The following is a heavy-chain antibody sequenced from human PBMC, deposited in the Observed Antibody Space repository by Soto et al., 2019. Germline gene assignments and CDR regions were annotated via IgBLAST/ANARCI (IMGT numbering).Heavy chain of an antibody. V-gene: IGHV3-74*03. CDR3: ARETYRGFYFDY. J-gene: IGHJ4*02. D-gene: IGHD4-4*01. CDR2: INSVGSRT. Sequence: EVHLVESGGGLVQAGGSLRLSCAASGFTFTDYWTHWVRQAPGKGLVWVSRINSVGSRTTYADSVTGRFTISRDNAKNTLYLQMNSLRVEDTALYYCARETYRGFYFDYWGQGTLVTVSS. CDR1: GFTFTDYW.